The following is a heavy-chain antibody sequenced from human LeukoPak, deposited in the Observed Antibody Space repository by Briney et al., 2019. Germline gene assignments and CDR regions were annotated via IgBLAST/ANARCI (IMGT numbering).Heavy chain of an antibody. J-gene: IGHJ6*02. V-gene: IGHV1-69*04. CDR3: ARADDYYYGMDV. Sequence: SVKVSCEASGGTFSSYAISWVRQAPGQGLEWMGRIIPILGIANYAQKFQGRVTITADKSTSTAYMELSSLRSEDTAVYYCARADDYYYGMDVWGQGTTVTVSS. CDR1: GGTFSSYA. CDR2: IIPILGIA.